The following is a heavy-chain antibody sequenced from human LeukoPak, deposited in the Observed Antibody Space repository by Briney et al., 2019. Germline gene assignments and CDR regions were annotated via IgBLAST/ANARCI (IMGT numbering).Heavy chain of an antibody. V-gene: IGHV4-31*03. CDR2: IYYSGST. CDR3: ARGPVGGSYCDY. Sequence: ASETLSLTCTVSGGSISSGGYYWSWIRQHPGKGLEWIGYIYYSGSTYYNPSLKSRVTISVDTSENQFSLKLSSVTAADTAVYYCARGPVGGSYCDYWGQGTLVTVSS. J-gene: IGHJ4*02. CDR1: GGSISSGGYY. D-gene: IGHD1-26*01.